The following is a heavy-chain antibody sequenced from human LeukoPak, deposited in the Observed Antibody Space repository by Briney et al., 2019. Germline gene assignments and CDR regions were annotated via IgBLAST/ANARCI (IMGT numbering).Heavy chain of an antibody. J-gene: IGHJ4*02. D-gene: IGHD3-10*01. V-gene: IGHV3-66*01. CDR2: IYSGGST. Sequence: GGSLRLSCAASGFTVSSNYMSWVRQAPGKGLEWISVIYSGGSTYYADSVKGRFTISRDNSKNTLYLQMNSLRAEDTAVYYCARMIDYGSGSSYFDYWGQGTLVTVSS. CDR1: GFTVSSNY. CDR3: ARMIDYGSGSSYFDY.